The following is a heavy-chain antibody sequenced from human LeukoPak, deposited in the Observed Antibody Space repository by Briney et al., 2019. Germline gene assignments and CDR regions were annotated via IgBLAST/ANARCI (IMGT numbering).Heavy chain of an antibody. D-gene: IGHD3-10*01. J-gene: IGHJ3*02. CDR3: ARPPALWFGEFDAFDI. CDR2: ISSSSSTI. V-gene: IGHV3-48*01. CDR1: GFTFSSYS. Sequence: GGSLRHSCAASGFTFSSYSMNWVRQAPGKGLEWVSYISSSSSTIYYADSVKGRFTISRDNAKNSLYLQMNSLRAEDTAVYYCARPPALWFGEFDAFDIWGQGTMVTVSS.